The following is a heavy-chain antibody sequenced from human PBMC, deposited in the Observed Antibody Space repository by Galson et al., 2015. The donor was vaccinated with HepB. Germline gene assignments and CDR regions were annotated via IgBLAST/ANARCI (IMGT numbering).Heavy chain of an antibody. D-gene: IGHD2-15*01. CDR1: GYSFTTYW. Sequence: QSGAEVKEPGESLRISCKGSGYSFTTYWISWVRQMPGKGLEWMGRIDPSDSYTNYSPSFQGHVTISADKSISTAYLQWSSLKASDTAMYYCARHLYGYCSGGNCYSYYFDYWGQGTLVTVSS. CDR2: IDPSDSYT. CDR3: ARHLYGYCSGGNCYSYYFDY. V-gene: IGHV5-10-1*01. J-gene: IGHJ4*02.